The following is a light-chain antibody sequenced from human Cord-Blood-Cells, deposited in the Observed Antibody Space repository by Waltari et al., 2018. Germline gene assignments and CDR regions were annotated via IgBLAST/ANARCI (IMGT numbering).Light chain of an antibody. CDR3: SSYTSSSTLV. V-gene: IGLV2-14*03. CDR2: DVS. J-gene: IGLJ3*02. CDR1: SSDVGGYNY. Sequence: QSALTQPASVSGSPGQSITISCTGTSSDVGGYNYVSWYQQHPGNAPKLMIYDVSNRPSVVSNRFSGSKSGNTPSLTISGLQAEDAADYYCSSYTSSSTLVFGGGTKLTVL.